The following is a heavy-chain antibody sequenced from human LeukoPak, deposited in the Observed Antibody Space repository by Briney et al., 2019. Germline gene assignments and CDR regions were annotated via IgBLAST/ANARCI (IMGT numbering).Heavy chain of an antibody. J-gene: IGHJ4*02. CDR2: IKSKTDGGTT. CDR1: GFTFSNAW. Sequence: NPGGSLRLSCAASGFTFSNAWMNWVRQAPGKGLEWVGRIKSKTDGGTTDYAAPVKGRFTISRDDSKNTLYLQMNSLKTEDTAVYYCTTIETPVSDYSNYYFDYWGQGTLVTVPS. V-gene: IGHV3-15*07. CDR3: TTIETPVSDYSNYYFDY. D-gene: IGHD4-11*01.